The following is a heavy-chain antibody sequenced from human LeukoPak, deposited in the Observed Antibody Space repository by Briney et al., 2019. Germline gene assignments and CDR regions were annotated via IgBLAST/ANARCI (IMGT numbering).Heavy chain of an antibody. CDR2: ISAYNGNT. CDR1: GYTFTSYG. Sequence: ASVKVSCKASGYTFTSYGISWVRQAPGQGLEWMGWISAYNGNTNYAQNLQGRVTMTTDTSTNTAYMELRSLRSEDTAVYYCARVVGATTIDYWGQGTLVSVSS. V-gene: IGHV1-18*01. D-gene: IGHD1-26*01. CDR3: ARVVGATTIDY. J-gene: IGHJ4*02.